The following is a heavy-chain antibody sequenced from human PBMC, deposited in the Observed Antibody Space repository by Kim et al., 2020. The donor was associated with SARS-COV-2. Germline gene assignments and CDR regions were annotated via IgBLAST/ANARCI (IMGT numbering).Heavy chain of an antibody. J-gene: IGHJ3*02. Sequence: IYYAETGKGRVAIARDKAKNSLYRRMNSLRVEDTAVYYCARSDWKDAFDIWGQGTMVTVSS. CDR2: I. V-gene: IGHV3-11*01. CDR3: ARSDWKDAFDI. D-gene: IGHD1-1*01.